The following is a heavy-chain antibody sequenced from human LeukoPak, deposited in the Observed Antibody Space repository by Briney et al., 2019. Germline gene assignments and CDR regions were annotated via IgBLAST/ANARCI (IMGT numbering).Heavy chain of an antibody. CDR2: ISSSGSTI. V-gene: IGHV3-48*03. CDR1: GFTFSSYE. J-gene: IGHJ6*03. Sequence: PGGSLRLSCAASGFTFSSYEMNWVRQAPGKGLEWVSYISSSGSTIYYADSVKGRFTISRDNAKNSLYLQMNSLRAEDTAVYYCARTERSGGYYYYMDVWGKGTTVTISS. D-gene: IGHD2-8*02. CDR3: ARTERSGGYYYYMDV.